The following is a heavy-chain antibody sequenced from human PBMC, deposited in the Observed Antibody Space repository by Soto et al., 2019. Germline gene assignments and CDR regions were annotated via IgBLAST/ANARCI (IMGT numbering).Heavy chain of an antibody. Sequence: PSEILSLTCSVSGGSISIGGYYWSWIRQHPGKGLEWIGYIYYSGSTYYTPSFKSRVTMSLDTSKNQFSLKLSSVTAADTAVYYCAREGDYYNSSGYYGGFDYWGQGALVTVSS. J-gene: IGHJ4*02. V-gene: IGHV4-31*03. CDR3: AREGDYYNSSGYYGGFDY. CDR2: IYYSGST. D-gene: IGHD3-22*01. CDR1: GGSISIGGYY.